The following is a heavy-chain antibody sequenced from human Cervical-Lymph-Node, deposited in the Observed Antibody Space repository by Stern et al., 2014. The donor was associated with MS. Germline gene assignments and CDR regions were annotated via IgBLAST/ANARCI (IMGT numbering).Heavy chain of an antibody. V-gene: IGHV1-2*06. CDR1: GYTFTAYY. Sequence: QVQLVQSGAEVKKPGASMNVSCKASGYTFTAYYIHWVRQAPGQGIQWVGRIGTNSGATKYAGEFEGRVTISRDTSIDTAYLELRGLTSADTAVYYCTRDAPMSRGDYWGQGTLGIVSS. J-gene: IGHJ4*02. CDR2: IGTNSGAT. CDR3: TRDAPMSRGDY.